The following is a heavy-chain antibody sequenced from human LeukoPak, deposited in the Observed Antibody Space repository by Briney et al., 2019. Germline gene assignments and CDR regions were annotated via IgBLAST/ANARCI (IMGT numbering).Heavy chain of an antibody. CDR3: ASIFGDYDNSGNYYYYYGMDV. CDR2: INHSGST. V-gene: IGHV4-34*01. D-gene: IGHD3-16*01. CDR1: GGSISSYY. J-gene: IGHJ6*02. Sequence: SETLSLTCTVSGGSISSYYWSWIRQPPGKGLEWIGEINHSGSTNYNPSLKSRVTISVDTSKNQFSLKLSSVTAADTAVYYCASIFGDYDNSGNYYYYYGMDVWGQGTTVTVSS.